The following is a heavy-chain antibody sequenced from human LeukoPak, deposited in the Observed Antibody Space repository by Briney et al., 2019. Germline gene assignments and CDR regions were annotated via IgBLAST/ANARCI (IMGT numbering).Heavy chain of an antibody. Sequence: GGSLRLSCAASGFTVSSNYMSWARQAPGKGLDWVSVIYSGGSTYYADSVKGRFTISRDNSKNTLYLQMNSLRAEDTAVYYCAGTDYGDYSTGYYGMDVWGQGTTVTVSS. J-gene: IGHJ6*02. D-gene: IGHD4-17*01. CDR2: IYSGGST. CDR3: AGTDYGDYSTGYYGMDV. V-gene: IGHV3-66*01. CDR1: GFTVSSNY.